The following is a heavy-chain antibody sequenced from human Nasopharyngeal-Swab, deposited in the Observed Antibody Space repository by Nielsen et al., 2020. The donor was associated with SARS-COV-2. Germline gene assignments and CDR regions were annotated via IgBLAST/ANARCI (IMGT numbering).Heavy chain of an antibody. CDR1: GYTFTSYD. D-gene: IGHD3-22*01. CDR2: MNPNSGNT. CDR3: ATYYYDSSGYLVVDY. Sequence: ASVQVSCKASGYTFTSYDINWVRQATGQGLEWMGWMNPNSGNTGYAQKFQGRVTMTRNTSISTAYMELSSLRSEDTAVYYCATYYYDSSGYLVVDYWGQGTPVTVSS. V-gene: IGHV1-8*01. J-gene: IGHJ4*02.